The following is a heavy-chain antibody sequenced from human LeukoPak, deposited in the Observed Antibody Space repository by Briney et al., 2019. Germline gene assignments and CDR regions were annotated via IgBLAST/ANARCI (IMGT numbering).Heavy chain of an antibody. D-gene: IGHD3-10*01. J-gene: IGHJ3*02. CDR2: IIPIFGTS. CDR3: VTGASNDAFDI. Sequence: ASVKVSCKASGGTFSSYAISWVRQAPGQGLEWMGGIIPIFGTSNYAQNFQGRVTITTDESTSTAYMELSSLRSEDTAVYYCVTGASNDAFDIWGQGTMVTVSS. V-gene: IGHV1-69*05. CDR1: GGTFSSYA.